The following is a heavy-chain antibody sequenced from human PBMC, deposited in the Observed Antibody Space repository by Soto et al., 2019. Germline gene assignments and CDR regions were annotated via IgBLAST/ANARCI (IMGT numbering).Heavy chain of an antibody. CDR2: IKSKTDGGTT. D-gene: IGHD3-10*01. CDR3: TTDPGTMVRGVIIIPLDYYYGMDV. Sequence: GGSLRLSCAASGFTFSNAWMNWVRQAPGKGLEWVGRIKSKTDGGTTDYAAPVKGRFTISRDDSKNTLYLQMNSLKTEDTAVYYCTTDPGTMVRGVIIIPLDYYYGMDVWGQGTTVTVSS. CDR1: GFTFSNAW. J-gene: IGHJ6*02. V-gene: IGHV3-15*07.